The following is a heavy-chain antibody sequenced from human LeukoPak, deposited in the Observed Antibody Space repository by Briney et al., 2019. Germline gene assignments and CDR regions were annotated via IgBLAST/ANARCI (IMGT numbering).Heavy chain of an antibody. D-gene: IGHD5-18*01. J-gene: IGHJ4*02. CDR1: GFTFSNYA. V-gene: IGHV3-30*04. CDR2: ISYDGSRK. Sequence: GGSLRLSCAASGFTFSNYAMHWVRQAPGKGLEWVAVISYDGSRKYYSDSVKGRLTISRDNSKNTVYVQMNSLRVEDTAVYYCAKALGYSYEGYWGQGPLVTVSS. CDR3: AKALGYSYEGY.